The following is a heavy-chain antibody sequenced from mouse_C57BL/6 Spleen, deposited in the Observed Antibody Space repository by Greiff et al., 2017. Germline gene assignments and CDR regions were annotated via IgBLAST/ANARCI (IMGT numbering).Heavy chain of an antibody. CDR1: GYTFTSYR. Sequence: QVQLQQPGAELVRPGSSVKLSCKASGYTFTSYRMHWVKQRPIQGLEWIGNIDPSDSETHYNQKFKDKATLTVDKSSSTAYMQLSSLTSEDSAVYYCAKGRDYTYAMDYWGQGTSVTVSS. V-gene: IGHV1-52*01. CDR2: IDPSDSET. D-gene: IGHD2-12*01. J-gene: IGHJ4*01. CDR3: AKGRDYTYAMDY.